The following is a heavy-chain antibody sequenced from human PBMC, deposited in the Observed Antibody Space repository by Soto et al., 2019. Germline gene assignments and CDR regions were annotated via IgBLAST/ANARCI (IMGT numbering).Heavy chain of an antibody. V-gene: IGHV1-69*01. CDR2: IIPIFGTA. D-gene: IGHD5-18*01. Sequence: QVQLVQSGAEVKKPGSSVKVSCKASGGTFSSYAISWVRQAPGQGLEWMGGIIPIFGTANYAQKFQGRVTITADESTSTASMELSSLRSEDTAVYYCARDSAGYSYGSTWFDPWGQGTLVTVSS. CDR3: ARDSAGYSYGSTWFDP. CDR1: GGTFSSYA. J-gene: IGHJ5*02.